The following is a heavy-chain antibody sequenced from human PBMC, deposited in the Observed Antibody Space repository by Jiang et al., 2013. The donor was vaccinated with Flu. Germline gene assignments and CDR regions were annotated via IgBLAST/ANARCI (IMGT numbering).Heavy chain of an antibody. Sequence: GSGLVKPSETLSLTCTISGGSLSSSSYFWGWIRQSPGKGLEWIGSIHYTGTSTYYTPSLKSRVTISSDTSESQFSLNLSAVTAADTAVYYCVTLPYSSGWYGGKSDYWGQGILVTVSS. CDR1: GGSLSSSSYF. V-gene: IGHV4-39*07. D-gene: IGHD6-19*01. CDR3: VTLPYSSGWYGGKSDY. CDR2: IHYTGTST. J-gene: IGHJ4*02.